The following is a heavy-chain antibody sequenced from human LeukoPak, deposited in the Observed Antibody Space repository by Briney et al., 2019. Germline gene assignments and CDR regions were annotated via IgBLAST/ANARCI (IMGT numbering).Heavy chain of an antibody. J-gene: IGHJ4*02. V-gene: IGHV1-69*13. CDR3: ARGEFTIFGVVPTSFDY. CDR2: IIPIFGTA. D-gene: IGHD3-3*01. CDR1: GGTFTSYA. Sequence: SVKVSCKASGGTFTSYAISWVRQAPGQGLEWMGGIIPIFGTANYAQKFQGRVTITADESASTAYMELSSLRSEDTAVYYCARGEFTIFGVVPTSFDYWGQGTLVTVSS.